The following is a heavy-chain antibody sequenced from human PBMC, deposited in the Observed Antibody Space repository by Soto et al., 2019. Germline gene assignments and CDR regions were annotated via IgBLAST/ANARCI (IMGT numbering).Heavy chain of an antibody. Sequence: SETLSLTSAVSGGSISSGGYSCRRIPQPPGKGLEWIGYIYHSGSTYYNPSLKSRVTISVDRSKNQFSLKLSSVTAADTAVYYCDRGRGYSYGLDPWGQGTLVTVSS. CDR1: GGSISSGGYS. CDR3: DRGRGYSYGLDP. J-gene: IGHJ5*02. CDR2: IYHSGST. V-gene: IGHV4-30-2*01. D-gene: IGHD5-18*01.